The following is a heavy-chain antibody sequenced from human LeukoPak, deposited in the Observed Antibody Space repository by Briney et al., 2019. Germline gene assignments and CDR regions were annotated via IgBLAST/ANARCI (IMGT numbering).Heavy chain of an antibody. CDR3: ARDENIAAAGTLGVDY. CDR2: IYYSGST. CDR1: GGSISSSSYY. V-gene: IGHV4-39*07. D-gene: IGHD6-13*01. J-gene: IGHJ4*02. Sequence: SETLSLTCTVSGGSISSSSYYWGWIRQPPGKGLEWIGSIYYSGSTYYNPSLKSRVTISVDTSKNQFSLKLSSVTAADTAVYYCARDENIAAAGTLGVDYWGQGTLVTVSS.